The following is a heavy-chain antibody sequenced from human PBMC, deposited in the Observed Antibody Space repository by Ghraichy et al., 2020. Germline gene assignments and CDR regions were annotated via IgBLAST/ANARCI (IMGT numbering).Heavy chain of an antibody. D-gene: IGHD1-1*01. CDR2: INSGGG. J-gene: IGHJ3*02. V-gene: IGHV4-34*01. CDR1: GGPFTGHH. Sequence: SETLSLTCGVYGGPFTGHHWTWIRQPPGKGLEWIGEINSGGGNCNPSLKSRVTISVDTSKSQFSLELRSVMVADSAVYYCARPGGGNAFDIWGQGTMVTVSS. CDR3: ARPGGGNAFDI.